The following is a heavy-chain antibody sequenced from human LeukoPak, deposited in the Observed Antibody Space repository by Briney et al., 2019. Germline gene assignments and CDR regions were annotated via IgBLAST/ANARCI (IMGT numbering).Heavy chain of an antibody. CDR3: ARRGSSSSEYFQR. D-gene: IGHD6-6*01. Sequence: GASVKVSSKASGYIFSDYYIHWVRQAPGQGLEWMGWINPKSGDTNYAQKFQGRVTMTRDTSITTSYMELSRLRSEDTAVYYCARRGSSSSEYFQRWGQGTLVTVSS. V-gene: IGHV1-2*02. J-gene: IGHJ1*01. CDR2: INPKSGDT. CDR1: GYIFSDYY.